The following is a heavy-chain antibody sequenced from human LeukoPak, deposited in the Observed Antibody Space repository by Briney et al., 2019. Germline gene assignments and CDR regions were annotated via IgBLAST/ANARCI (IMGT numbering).Heavy chain of an antibody. CDR2: IIPIFGTA. CDR1: GSTFSSYA. J-gene: IGHJ4*02. D-gene: IGHD3/OR15-3a*01. CDR3: ATRRGDWAIYFDY. V-gene: IGHV1-69*01. Sequence: GASVKVSCKASGSTFSSYAISWVRQAPGQGPEWMGGIIPIFGTANYAQKFQGRVTITADESTSTAYMELSSLRSEDTAVYYCATRRGDWAIYFDYWGQGTLVTVSS.